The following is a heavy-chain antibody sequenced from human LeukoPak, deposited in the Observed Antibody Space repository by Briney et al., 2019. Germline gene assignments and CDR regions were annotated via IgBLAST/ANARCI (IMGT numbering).Heavy chain of an antibody. J-gene: IGHJ4*02. V-gene: IGHV4-59*08. Sequence: SETLSLTCTVSGGSMRSYYWSWIRQPPGKGLELIGYVYYSGTANYNPSLEGRVTILVDTSKNQFSLNLSSVTAADTAVYYCARVGDGNFDYWGQGTLVTVSS. CDR3: ARVGDGNFDY. CDR2: VYYSGTA. CDR1: GGSMRSYY.